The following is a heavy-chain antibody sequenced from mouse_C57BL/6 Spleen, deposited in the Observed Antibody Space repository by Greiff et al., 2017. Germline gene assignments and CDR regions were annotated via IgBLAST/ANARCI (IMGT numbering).Heavy chain of an antibody. V-gene: IGHV1-9*01. CDR2: ILPGSGST. Sequence: QVQLQQSGAELMKPGASVKLSCKATGYTFTGSWIEWVKQRPGHGLEWIGEILPGSGSTNYNEKFKGKATVTADTSSNTAYMQLSSVTTEDSSIDYCASWDEADWGQGTLVTVSA. CDR1: GYTFTGSW. J-gene: IGHJ3*01. CDR3: ASWDEAD. D-gene: IGHD4-1*01.